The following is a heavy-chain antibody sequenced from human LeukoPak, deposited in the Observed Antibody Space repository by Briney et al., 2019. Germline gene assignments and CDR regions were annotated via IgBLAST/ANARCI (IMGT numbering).Heavy chain of an antibody. CDR2: LNADGITT. J-gene: IGHJ4*02. V-gene: IGHV3-74*01. CDR1: GLTLSGQW. CDR3: GDVDPF. Sequence: QAGGSVRLSCAAAGLTLSGQWMHWARHAAGKGLVWVSGLNADGITTYYADSVRGRFTIPRDTAKNTVYLQMNSLRAEDMDVYFCGDVDPFWGLGTLVAVSS. D-gene: IGHD3-10*02.